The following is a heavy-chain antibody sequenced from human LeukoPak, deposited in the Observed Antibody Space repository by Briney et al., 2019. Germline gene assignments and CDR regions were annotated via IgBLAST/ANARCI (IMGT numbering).Heavy chain of an antibody. D-gene: IGHD3-22*01. CDR3: ARDRGADYYDSSGYYYHYYYYMDV. J-gene: IGHJ6*03. CDR1: GYTFTGYY. Sequence: ASVKVSRKASGYTFTGYYMHWVRQAPGQGLEWMGWINPNSGGTNYAQKFQGRVTMTRDTSISTAYMELSRLRSDDTAVYYCARDRGADYYDSSGYYYHYYYYMDVWGKGTTVTVSS. V-gene: IGHV1-2*02. CDR2: INPNSGGT.